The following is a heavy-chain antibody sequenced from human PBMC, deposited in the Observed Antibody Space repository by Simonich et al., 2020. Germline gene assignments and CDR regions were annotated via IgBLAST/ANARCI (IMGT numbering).Heavy chain of an antibody. CDR3: ARGLRVAAAGTAFQH. D-gene: IGHD6-13*01. J-gene: IGHJ1*01. CDR1: GGSFSGYY. CDR2: INHRGST. Sequence: QVQLQQWGAGLLKPSETLSLTCAVYGGSFSGYYWSWIRQPPGKGLEWIGEINHRGSTKYNPSRKSRVTISLDTSKNQFSLKLSSVTAADTAVYYCARGLRVAAAGTAFQHWGQGTLVTVSS. V-gene: IGHV4-34*01.